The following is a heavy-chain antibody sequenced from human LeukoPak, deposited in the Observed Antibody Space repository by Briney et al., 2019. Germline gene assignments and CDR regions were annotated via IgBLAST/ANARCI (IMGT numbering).Heavy chain of an antibody. CDR1: GYTFTSYG. D-gene: IGHD1-26*01. V-gene: IGHV1-18*01. CDR3: ARGIHSGSSGPYYFDY. CDR2: ISAYNGST. J-gene: IGHJ4*02. Sequence: ASVKVSCKASGYTFTSYGISWVRQAPGQGLEWMGWISAYNGSTNYAQKLQGRVTMTTDTSTSTAYMELRSLRSDDTAVYYCARGIHSGSSGPYYFDYWGQGTLVTVSS.